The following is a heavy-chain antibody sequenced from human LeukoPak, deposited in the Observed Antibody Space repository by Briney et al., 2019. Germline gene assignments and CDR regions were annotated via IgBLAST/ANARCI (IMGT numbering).Heavy chain of an antibody. CDR3: ARDQEMATSWDYYYYYMDV. CDR2: INPNSGGT. V-gene: IGHV1-2*02. CDR1: GYTFTGYY. J-gene: IGHJ6*03. D-gene: IGHD5-24*01. Sequence: SVKVSCKASGYTFTGYYMHWVRQAPGQGLEWMGWINPNSGGTNYAQKFQGRVTMTRDTSISTAYMELSRLRSDDTAVYYCARDQEMATSWDYYYYYMDVWGKGTTVTVSS.